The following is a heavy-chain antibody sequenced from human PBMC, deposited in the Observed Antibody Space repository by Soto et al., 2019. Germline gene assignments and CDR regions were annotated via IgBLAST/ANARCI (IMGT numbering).Heavy chain of an antibody. V-gene: IGHV1-18*01. CDR1: GYTFTSYG. D-gene: IGHD1-1*01. CDR3: ARGRYGDY. CDR2: ISAHNDNT. J-gene: IGHJ4*02. Sequence: QVHLVQSGAEVRKPGASVKVSCKGSGYTFTSYGIAWVRQAPGQGLEWMEWISAHNDNTNYAQKVQGRVTVTRDTSTSTAYMELRNLRSDDTAVYYCARGRYGDYWGQGALVTVSS.